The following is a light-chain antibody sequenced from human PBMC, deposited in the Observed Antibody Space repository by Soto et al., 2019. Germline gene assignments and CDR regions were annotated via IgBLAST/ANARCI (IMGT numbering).Light chain of an antibody. CDR1: SSNIGNHY. CDR3: ATWDDSLSGVH. Sequence: QSVLTQSPSVSGAPGQRVTISCSGSSSNIGNHYVYWHQQLPGMAPRLLIYKNTQRPSGIPDRFSGSKSGTSASLAIYGLRSEDEADYYCATWDDSLSGVHFGRGTKVTVL. CDR2: KNT. V-gene: IGLV1-47*01. J-gene: IGLJ2*01.